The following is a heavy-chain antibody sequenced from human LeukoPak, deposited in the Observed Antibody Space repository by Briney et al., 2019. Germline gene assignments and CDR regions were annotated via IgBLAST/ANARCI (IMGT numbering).Heavy chain of an antibody. CDR3: AKDRNYYGSGSFFEY. Sequence: GGSLRLSCAASGFTFNTYGMHWVRQAPGKGLQWVAAISYDGGNYWYTDSVKGRFTISRDNSKNTLYLQMNGPRAEDTAVYYCAKDRNYYGSGSFFEYWGQGTLVTVSS. J-gene: IGHJ4*02. CDR2: ISYDGGNY. V-gene: IGHV3-30*18. CDR1: GFTFNTYG. D-gene: IGHD3-10*01.